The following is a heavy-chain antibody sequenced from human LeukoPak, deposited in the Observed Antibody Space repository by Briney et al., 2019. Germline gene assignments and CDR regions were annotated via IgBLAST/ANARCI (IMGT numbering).Heavy chain of an antibody. Sequence: SETLSLTCAVSGGSISSYYWSWIRQPPGKGLEWIGYIYYSGSTNYKSSLKSRVTISVDTSKNQFSLKLSSVTAADTAVYYCARTTEGGYSYGYFYYYYMDVWGKGTTVTISS. CDR3: ARTTEGGYSYGYFYYYYMDV. D-gene: IGHD5-18*01. V-gene: IGHV4-59*01. J-gene: IGHJ6*03. CDR2: IYYSGST. CDR1: GGSISSYY.